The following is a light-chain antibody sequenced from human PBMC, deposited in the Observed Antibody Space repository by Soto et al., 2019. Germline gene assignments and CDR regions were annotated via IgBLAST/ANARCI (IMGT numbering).Light chain of an antibody. V-gene: IGKV1-9*01. CDR3: QQLNSYPYT. Sequence: DIQLTQSPSFLSSAVGDIVTITCRASQGISSYLAWYQQKPGKAPKLLIYAASTLQSGVPSRFSGSGSGTEFTLTISSLQPEDFATYYCQQLNSYPYTFGQGTKLQIK. CDR1: QGISSY. J-gene: IGKJ2*01. CDR2: AAS.